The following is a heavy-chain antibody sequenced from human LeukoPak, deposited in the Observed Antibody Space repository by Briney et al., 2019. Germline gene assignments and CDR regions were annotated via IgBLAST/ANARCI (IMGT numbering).Heavy chain of an antibody. CDR2: IYSGGST. J-gene: IGHJ4*02. V-gene: IGHV3-53*04. CDR1: GFTVSSNY. Sequence: GGSLRLSCAASGFTVSSNYMSWVRQAPGKGLEWVSVIYSGGSTYYADSVKGRFTISRHNSKNTLYLQMNSLRAEDTAVYYCARKAVTGSGPAHFDYWGQGTLVTVSS. CDR3: ARKAVTGSGPAHFDY. D-gene: IGHD6-19*01.